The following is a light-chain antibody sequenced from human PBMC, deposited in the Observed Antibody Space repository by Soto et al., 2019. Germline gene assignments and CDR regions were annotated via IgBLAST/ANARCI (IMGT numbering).Light chain of an antibody. CDR3: GTWKTTLGPLSA. J-gene: IGLJ1*01. CDR2: DNN. CDR1: SSNIGNNY. V-gene: IGLV1-51*01. Sequence: QSVLTQPPSVAAAPGQKVTISCSGSSSNIGNNYVSWYQQLPGTAPKLLIYDNNKRPSGIPDRFSGSKSGTSATLGITGLQTGDDVYYHRGTWKTTLGPLSAFGTWHNV.